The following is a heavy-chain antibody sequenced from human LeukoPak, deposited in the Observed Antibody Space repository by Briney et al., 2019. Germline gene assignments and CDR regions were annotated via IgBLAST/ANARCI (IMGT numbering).Heavy chain of an antibody. J-gene: IGHJ4*02. CDR3: ARDSGTYFDY. CDR2: IYYSGST. CDR1: GGSISSSSYY. Sequence: SETLSLTCIVSGGSISSSSYYWGWIRQPPGKGLEWIGSIYYSGSTYYNPSLKSRVTISVDRSKNQFSLKLSSVTAADTAVYYCARDSGTYFDYWGQGTLVTVSS. D-gene: IGHD1-26*01. V-gene: IGHV4-39*07.